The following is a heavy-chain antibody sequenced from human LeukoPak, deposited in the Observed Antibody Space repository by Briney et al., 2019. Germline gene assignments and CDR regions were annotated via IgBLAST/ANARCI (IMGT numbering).Heavy chain of an antibody. Sequence: PGGSLRLSCAASGFTFSSYGMHWVRQAPGKGLEWVAFIRYDGGNKYYADSVKGRFTISRDNSKNTLYLQMNSLRAEDTAVYYCAKDSAGATSLFDYWGQGTLVTVSS. J-gene: IGHJ4*02. V-gene: IGHV3-30*02. CDR3: AKDSAGATSLFDY. CDR2: IRYDGGNK. D-gene: IGHD1-26*01. CDR1: GFTFSSYG.